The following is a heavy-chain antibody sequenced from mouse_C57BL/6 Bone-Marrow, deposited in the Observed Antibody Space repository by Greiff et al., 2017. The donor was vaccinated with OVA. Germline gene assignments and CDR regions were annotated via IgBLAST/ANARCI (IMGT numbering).Heavy chain of an antibody. CDR3: AAGAY. J-gene: IGHJ3*01. CDR2: IDPSDSDT. Sequence: VQLQQPGAELVRPGTSVTLSCKASGYTFTSYWMHWVKQTPGHGLEWIGAIDPSDSDTNYNQKFKGKATLTVDTSSSTAYMELSSLTSDDSAVYYCAAGAYWGQGTLVTVSA. CDR1: GYTFTSYW. V-gene: IGHV1-59*01.